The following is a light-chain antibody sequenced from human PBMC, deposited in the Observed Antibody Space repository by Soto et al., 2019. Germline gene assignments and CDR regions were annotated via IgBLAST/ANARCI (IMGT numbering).Light chain of an antibody. CDR2: EVN. CDR1: SSDVGIYNS. Sequence: QSALTQPPSASGSPGQSVTISCTGTSSDVGIYNSLSWYQQHPGKAPQLMIFEVNKRPSGVPHRFSGSKSGNTASLTVSGLQPEDEADYYCSSYSGSNDLVFGGGTKLTVL. J-gene: IGLJ3*02. V-gene: IGLV2-8*01. CDR3: SSYSGSNDLV.